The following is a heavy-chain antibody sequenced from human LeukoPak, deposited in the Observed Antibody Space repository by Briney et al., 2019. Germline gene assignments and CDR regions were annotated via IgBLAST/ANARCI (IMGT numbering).Heavy chain of an antibody. J-gene: IGHJ4*02. CDR1: GYSSTSNY. V-gene: IGHV1-46*01. Sequence: GASVKVSCKASGYSSTSNYIHWVRQAPGQGLEWMGMIYPRDGSTSYAQKFQGRVTVTRDTSTSTVHMELSGLRSEDTAVYYCARDQEAFDYWGQGSLVTVSS. CDR2: IYPRDGST. CDR3: ARDQEAFDY.